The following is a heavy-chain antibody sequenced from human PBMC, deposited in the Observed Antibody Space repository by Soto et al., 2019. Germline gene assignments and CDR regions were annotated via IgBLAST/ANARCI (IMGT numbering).Heavy chain of an antibody. CDR3: ASSLPYYYYYGMDV. Sequence: QLQLQESGPGLVKPSETLSLTCTVSGGSISSSSYYWGWIRQPPGKGLEWIGSIYYSGSTYYNPSFKSRVTISVDTSKNQFSLKLSSVTAADTAVYYCASSLPYYYYYGMDVWGQGTTVTVSS. CDR1: GGSISSSSYY. V-gene: IGHV4-39*01. J-gene: IGHJ6*02. CDR2: IYYSGST.